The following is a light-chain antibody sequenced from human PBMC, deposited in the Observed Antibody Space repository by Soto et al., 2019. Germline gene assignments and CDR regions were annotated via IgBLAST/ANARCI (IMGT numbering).Light chain of an antibody. Sequence: QSVLTQPASVSGSPGQSITISCTGTSSDVGSYNLVSWYQQHPGKAPKLMIYEGSKRPSGVSNRFSGSKSGNTASLTISGLQAEDEADYYCSSYAGSSPHVVFGGGTKLTVL. CDR2: EGS. CDR1: SSDVGSYNL. CDR3: SSYAGSSPHVV. J-gene: IGLJ2*01. V-gene: IGLV2-23*01.